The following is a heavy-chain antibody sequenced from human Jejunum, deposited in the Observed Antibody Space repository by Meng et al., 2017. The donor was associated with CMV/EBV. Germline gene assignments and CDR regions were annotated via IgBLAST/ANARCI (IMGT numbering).Heavy chain of an antibody. CDR2: IYSGGSS. J-gene: IGHJ4*02. CDR1: GFTSSTSY. D-gene: IGHD6-13*01. CDR3: ARGGAAAGSES. V-gene: IGHV3-53*01. Sequence: EVQLVESGGGWIQPGGSLRLAWAAYGFTSSTSYMSWVRQAPGKGLEWVSVIYSGGSSYYADSVKGRFTISRDNFKNTLSLQMNSLRADDTAVYYCARGGAAAGSESWGQGTLVTVSS.